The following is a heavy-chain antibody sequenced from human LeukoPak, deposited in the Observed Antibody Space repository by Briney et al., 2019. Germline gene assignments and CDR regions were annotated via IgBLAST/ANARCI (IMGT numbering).Heavy chain of an antibody. V-gene: IGHV4-34*01. CDR3: ARRAVVVPAAMYFDY. Sequence: LETLSLTCAVYGGSFSGYYWSWIRQPPGKGLEWIGEINHSGSTNYNPFLKSRVTISVDTSKNQFSLKLSSVTAADTAVYYCARRAVVVPAAMYFDYWGQGTLVTVSS. D-gene: IGHD2-2*01. J-gene: IGHJ4*02. CDR1: GGSFSGYY. CDR2: INHSGST.